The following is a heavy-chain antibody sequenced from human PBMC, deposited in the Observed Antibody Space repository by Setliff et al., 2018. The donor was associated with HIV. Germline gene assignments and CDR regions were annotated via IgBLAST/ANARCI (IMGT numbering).Heavy chain of an antibody. CDR1: GGSITGHY. Sequence: SETLSLTCTVSGGSITGHYLSWIRQPPGKGLEWIGYIHYSGSSNYNPSLKSRVSISLDTSKKQVSLKLISVTAADTAVYYCARGLSIFGVATPGFYSFMDVWGKGTTVTVSS. J-gene: IGHJ6*03. CDR3: ARGLSIFGVATPGFYSFMDV. CDR2: IHYSGSS. V-gene: IGHV4-59*11. D-gene: IGHD3-3*01.